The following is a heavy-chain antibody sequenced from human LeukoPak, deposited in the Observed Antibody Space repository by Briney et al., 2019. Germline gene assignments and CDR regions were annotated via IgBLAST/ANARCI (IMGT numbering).Heavy chain of an antibody. CDR1: GGSFSGYY. J-gene: IGHJ5*02. V-gene: IGHV4-34*01. CDR3: ARGPRKLGYCSSTSCYNTWFDP. CDR2: INHSGST. D-gene: IGHD2-2*02. Sequence: SETLSLTCAVYGGSFSGYYWSWIRQPPGKGLEWIGEINHSGSTNYNPSLKSRVTISVNTSKNQFSLKLSSVTAADTAVYYCARGPRKLGYCSSTSCYNTWFDPWGQGTLVTVSS.